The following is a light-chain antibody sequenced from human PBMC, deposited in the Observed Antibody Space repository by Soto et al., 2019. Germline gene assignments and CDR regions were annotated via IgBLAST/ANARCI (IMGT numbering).Light chain of an antibody. CDR1: QSIGSN. V-gene: IGKV3-15*01. CDR2: GAS. Sequence: EIVMTQSPATLSVSPGARATLSCRASQSIGSNVAWYQQRPGQVPRLLIYGASTRATGIPDRFSASGSGTEFTLTITGLQSEDSAINHCQQYDDWPPITFGQGTRLEIK. CDR3: QQYDDWPPIT. J-gene: IGKJ5*01.